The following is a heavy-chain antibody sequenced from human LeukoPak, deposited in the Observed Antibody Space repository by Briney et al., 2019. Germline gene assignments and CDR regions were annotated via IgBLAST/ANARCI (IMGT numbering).Heavy chain of an antibody. CDR1: GGTLSSYA. V-gene: IGHV1-69*06. Sequence: ASVKVSCKASGGTLSSYAISWVRQAPGQGLEWMGGIIPIFGTANYAQKFQGRVTITADKSTSTAYMELSSLRSEDTAVYYCARDSITMVRGVIFAFDIWGQGTMVTASS. J-gene: IGHJ3*02. D-gene: IGHD3-10*01. CDR2: IIPIFGTA. CDR3: ARDSITMVRGVIFAFDI.